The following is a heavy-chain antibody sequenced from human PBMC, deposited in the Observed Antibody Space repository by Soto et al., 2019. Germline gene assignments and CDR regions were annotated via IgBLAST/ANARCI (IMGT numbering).Heavy chain of an antibody. J-gene: IGHJ6*02. CDR1: GGSISSYY. CDR2: IYYSGST. Sequence: SETLSLTCTVSGGSISSYYWSWIRQPPGKGLEWIGYIYYSGSTNYNPSLKSRDTISVDTSKNQFSLKLSSVTAADTAVYYCARDLGGSSSWYGDYYYYGMDVWGQGTTVTVS. CDR3: ARDLGGSSSWYGDYYYYGMDV. D-gene: IGHD6-13*01. V-gene: IGHV4-59*01.